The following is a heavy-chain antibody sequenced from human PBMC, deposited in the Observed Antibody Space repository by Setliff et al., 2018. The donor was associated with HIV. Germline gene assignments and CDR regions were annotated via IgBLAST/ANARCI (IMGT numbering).Heavy chain of an antibody. D-gene: IGHD3-10*01. J-gene: IGHJ4*02. CDR1: GFTLSSSP. V-gene: IGHV3-30*14. CDR3: ARGGTEYYYYFDL. Sequence: RTGGSLRLSCAASGFTLSSSPMHWVRQAPGKGLEWVAVVSYLGKNIYYADSVQGRFTISRGTSDNTLYLHMNDLRPEDSALYYCARGGTEYYYYFDLWGQGTPVTVSS. CDR2: VSYLGKNI.